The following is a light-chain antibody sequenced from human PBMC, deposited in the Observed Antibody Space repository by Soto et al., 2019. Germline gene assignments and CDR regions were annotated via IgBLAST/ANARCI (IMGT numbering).Light chain of an antibody. CDR3: QVWDTISDHYV. CDR2: VDS. V-gene: IGLV3-21*02. Sequence: SYELTQPPSVSVAPGQTARITCGGNNIESKSVHWYQQRPGQAPVLVIYVDSDRPSGIPDRFSASTSGNTAALTISRVEAGEEADYLSQVWDTISDHYVFGPGTKVTFL. J-gene: IGLJ1*01. CDR1: NIESKS.